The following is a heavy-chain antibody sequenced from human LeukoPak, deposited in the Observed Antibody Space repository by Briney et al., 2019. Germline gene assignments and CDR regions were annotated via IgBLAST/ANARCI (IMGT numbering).Heavy chain of an antibody. D-gene: IGHD2-15*01. V-gene: IGHV1-2*06. Sequence: GASVKVSCTASGHTFTDYFMHWVRQAPGQGLEWMGRINPSTGDTNSAQKFQGRVTMTRDTSISTAYMALFMLRSDDRAIYYCASSFFNVVGGFSPWFDPWGQGNLATVS. CDR3: ASSFFNVVGGFSPWFDP. CDR2: INPSTGDT. J-gene: IGHJ5*02. CDR1: GHTFTDYF.